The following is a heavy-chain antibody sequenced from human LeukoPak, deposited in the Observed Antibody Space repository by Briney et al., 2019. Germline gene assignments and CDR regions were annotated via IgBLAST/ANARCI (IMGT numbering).Heavy chain of an antibody. CDR1: GFYFLNYV. Sequence: GGSLRLSWAASGFYFLNYVIHWVRQAPGKGLEWVAVISYAVNIKYYADSAKGRFTISRDSSSKTVFLQMNSLRTEDTAVYYCVREGYYESGSSPTFYFDYWGQGTLVTVSS. V-gene: IGHV3-30-3*01. D-gene: IGHD3-10*01. J-gene: IGHJ4*02. CDR3: VREGYYESGSSPTFYFDY. CDR2: ISYAVNIK.